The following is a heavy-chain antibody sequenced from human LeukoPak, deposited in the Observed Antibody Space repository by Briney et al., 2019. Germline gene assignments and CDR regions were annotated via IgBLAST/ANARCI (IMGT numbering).Heavy chain of an antibody. CDR2: IIPIFGTA. J-gene: IGHJ5*02. Sequence: ASVNVSCKASGYTFTGYYMHWVRQAPGQGLEGMGGIIPIFGTANYAQKFQGRVTITADESTSTAYMELRSLRSDDTAVYYCARELEVDTAMAPGNWFDPWGQGTLVTVSS. CDR1: GYTFTGYY. V-gene: IGHV1-69*13. CDR3: ARELEVDTAMAPGNWFDP. D-gene: IGHD5-18*01.